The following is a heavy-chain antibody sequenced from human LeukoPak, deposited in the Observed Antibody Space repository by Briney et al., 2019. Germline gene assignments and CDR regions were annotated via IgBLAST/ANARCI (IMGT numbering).Heavy chain of an antibody. D-gene: IGHD6-13*01. V-gene: IGHV4-59*01. CDR1: GGSISSYY. J-gene: IGHJ6*03. Sequence: SETLSLTCTVSGGSISSYYWSWIRQPPGKGLDWIGYVYYSASTNYNPSLKSRVTISVDTSKNQFSLKLSSVTAADTAVYYCARDSSSRTYYYYYYMDVWGKGTTVTVSS. CDR3: ARDSSSRTYYYYYYMDV. CDR2: VYYSAST.